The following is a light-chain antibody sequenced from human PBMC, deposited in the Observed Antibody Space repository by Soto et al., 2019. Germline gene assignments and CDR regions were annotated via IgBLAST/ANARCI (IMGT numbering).Light chain of an antibody. CDR2: EGT. Sequence: QSALTQPASVSQSPGQSITISCTGTSSDVGIYNLVSWYQQHPGKAPKLMMYEGTKRPSGVSNRFTGSMSGYTASLTISGLQSEDEADYSCCSYVGSNTLVFGGGTKLAVL. J-gene: IGLJ3*02. CDR3: CSYVGSNTLV. V-gene: IGLV2-23*01. CDR1: SSDVGIYNL.